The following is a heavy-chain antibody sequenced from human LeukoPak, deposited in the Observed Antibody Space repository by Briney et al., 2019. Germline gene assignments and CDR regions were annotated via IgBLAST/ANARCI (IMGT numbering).Heavy chain of an antibody. CDR3: TREAPSTGSFDY. V-gene: IGHV1-46*01. CDR1: GYRLTNYF. Sequence: ASVKVSCKSSGYRLTNYFMHWVRQAPGQGLEWMGVITPSGDGTSYTQKFQGRVTMTRDMSTATDFMALTSLRSDDTAMYFCTREAPSTGSFDYGGEGSLVTVSS. D-gene: IGHD1-1*01. CDR2: ITPSGDGT. J-gene: IGHJ4*02.